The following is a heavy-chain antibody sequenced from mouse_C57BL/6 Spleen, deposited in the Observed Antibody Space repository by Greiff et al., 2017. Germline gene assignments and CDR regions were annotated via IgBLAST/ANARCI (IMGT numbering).Heavy chain of an antibody. CDR3: ARLGDYDVGYAMDY. V-gene: IGHV1-26*01. Sequence: EVQLQQSGPELVKPGASVKISCKASGYTFTDYYMNWVKQSHGKSLEWIGDINPNNGGTSYNQKFKGKATLTVDKSSSTAYMELRSLTSEDSAVYYCARLGDYDVGYAMDYWGQGTSVTVSS. CDR2: INPNNGGT. D-gene: IGHD2-4*01. J-gene: IGHJ4*01. CDR1: GYTFTDYY.